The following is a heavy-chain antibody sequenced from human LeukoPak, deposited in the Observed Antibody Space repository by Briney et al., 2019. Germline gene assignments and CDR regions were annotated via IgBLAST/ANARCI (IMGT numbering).Heavy chain of an antibody. Sequence: SATLSLTCTVSGYSISSGYYWGWIRQPPGRRLEWVGSIYSSGNTYYNPTLKSRVTISVDTSKNQFSLNLTSVTAADAAVYYCARDLGYSGFDWAPWGQGTLVTVSS. CDR3: ARDLGYSGFDWAP. V-gene: IGHV4-38-2*02. CDR2: IYSSGNT. D-gene: IGHD5-12*01. J-gene: IGHJ5*02. CDR1: GYSISSGYY.